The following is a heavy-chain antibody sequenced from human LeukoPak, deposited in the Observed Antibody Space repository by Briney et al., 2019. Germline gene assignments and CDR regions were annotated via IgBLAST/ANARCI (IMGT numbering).Heavy chain of an antibody. J-gene: IGHJ4*02. CDR3: AKDGGRAAAGTVDS. Sequence: GGSLRLSCAASGFTFSNYAMHWVRQAPGKGLEWVAVVSSDGNSKYYADSMKGRFTISRDNSKNTLYLQINSLRADDTAVFYCAKDGGRAAAGTVDSWGQGDLVTVSS. CDR2: VSSDGNSK. CDR1: GFTFSNYA. D-gene: IGHD6-13*01. V-gene: IGHV3-30*18.